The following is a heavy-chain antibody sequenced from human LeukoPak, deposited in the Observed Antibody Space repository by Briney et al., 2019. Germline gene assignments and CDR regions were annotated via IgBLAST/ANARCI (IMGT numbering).Heavy chain of an antibody. V-gene: IGHV4-34*01. CDR1: GGSFSGYY. CDR3: ATRRRDGYKKRISKFDY. CDR2: INHSGST. Sequence: SETLSLTCAVYGGSFSGYYWSWIRQPPGKGLEWIGEINHSGSTNYNPSLKSRVTISVDTSKNQFSLKLSSVTAADTAVYYCATRRRDGYKKRISKFDYWGRGTLVTVSS. J-gene: IGHJ4*02. D-gene: IGHD5-24*01.